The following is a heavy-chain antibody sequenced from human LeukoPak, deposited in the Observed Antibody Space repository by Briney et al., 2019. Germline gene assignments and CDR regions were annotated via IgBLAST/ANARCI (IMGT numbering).Heavy chain of an antibody. V-gene: IGHV3-23*01. Sequence: GGSLRLSCAASGFTFSSYGMSWVRQAPGKGLEWVSYISVIGYNIYYADSVKGRFTISRDNSKNTLYLQMNSLRAEDTAVYYCAKDGYDFWSGYYRTHFDYWGQGTLVTVSS. CDR2: ISVIGYNI. CDR1: GFTFSSYG. CDR3: AKDGYDFWSGYYRTHFDY. D-gene: IGHD3-3*01. J-gene: IGHJ4*02.